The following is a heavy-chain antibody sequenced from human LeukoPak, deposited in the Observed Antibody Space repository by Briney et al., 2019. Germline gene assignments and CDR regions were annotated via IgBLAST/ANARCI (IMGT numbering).Heavy chain of an antibody. CDR1: GFTFSSYS. CDR2: ISWNSGSI. CDR3: ARDYTYCSGSRCYDRFDY. J-gene: IGHJ4*02. Sequence: PGGSLRLSCAASGFTFSSYSMNWVRQAPGKGLEWVSGISWNSGSIGYADSVQGRFTISRDNAKNSLYLQMNSLTAEDTAVYYCARDYTYCSGSRCYDRFDYWGQGIRVTVSS. V-gene: IGHV3-48*04. D-gene: IGHD2-15*01.